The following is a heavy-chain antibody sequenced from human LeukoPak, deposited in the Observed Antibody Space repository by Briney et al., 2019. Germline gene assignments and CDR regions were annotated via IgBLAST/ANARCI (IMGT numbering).Heavy chain of an antibody. CDR3: TFTSAVSLYYFDY. J-gene: IGHJ4*02. CDR1: GGSFTSHI. CDR2: ISAYNGNT. V-gene: IGHV1-18*01. Sequence: ASVKLSCTASGGSFTSHIFTWVRHPPAQGLEWVGWISAYNGNTNYAQKLQGRVTMTTATSTSTAYMELRSLRSDDTALYYCTFTSAVSLYYFDYWGQGTLVTVSS. D-gene: IGHD2-8*01.